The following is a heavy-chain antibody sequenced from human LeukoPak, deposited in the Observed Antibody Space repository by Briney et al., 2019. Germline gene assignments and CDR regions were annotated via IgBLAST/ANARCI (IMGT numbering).Heavy chain of an antibody. CDR3: SGSGRRVVVTSYYYYYYMDV. J-gene: IGHJ6*03. CDR2: FDPEDGET. V-gene: IGHV1-24*01. D-gene: IGHD3-22*01. CDR1: GYTLTELS. Sequence: GASVKVSCKVSGYTLTELSMHWVRQAPGKGREWMGGFDPEDGETIYAQKFQGRVTLTRDMSTSTDYLELSSLRSEDTAASYCSGSGRRVVVTSYYYYYYMDVWGKGTAVTISS.